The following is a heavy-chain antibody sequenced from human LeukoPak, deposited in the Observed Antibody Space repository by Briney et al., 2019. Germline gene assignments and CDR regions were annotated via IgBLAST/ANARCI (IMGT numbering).Heavy chain of an antibody. J-gene: IGHJ4*02. CDR3: AKQVASSWYFDY. CDR1: GFSFSGYS. CDR2: ISSGSRTI. V-gene: IGHV3-48*01. D-gene: IGHD6-13*01. Sequence: GGSLRLSCAASGFSFSGYSMNWVRQAPGRGLEWISYISSGSRTIFYADSVKGRFTISRDNAKNSLYLLMNSLRADDTAVYYCAKQVASSWYFDYWGQGTLVTVSS.